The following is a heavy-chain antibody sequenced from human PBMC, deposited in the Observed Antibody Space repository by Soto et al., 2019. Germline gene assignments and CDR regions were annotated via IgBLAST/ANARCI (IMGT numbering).Heavy chain of an antibody. D-gene: IGHD5-12*01. CDR1: GYTFTGYY. V-gene: IGHV1-2*02. Sequence: ASVKVSCKASGYTFTGYYMHWVRQAPGQGLEWMGWINPNSGGTNYAQKFQGRVTMTRDTSISTAYMELSRLRSDDTAVYYRARDGSGYSGYDWDYYGMDVWGQGTTVTVSS. J-gene: IGHJ6*02. CDR2: INPNSGGT. CDR3: ARDGSGYSGYDWDYYGMDV.